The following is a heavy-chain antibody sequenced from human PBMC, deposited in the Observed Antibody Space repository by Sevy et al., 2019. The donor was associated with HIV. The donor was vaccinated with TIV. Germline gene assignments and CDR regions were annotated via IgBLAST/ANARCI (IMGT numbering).Heavy chain of an antibody. V-gene: IGHV4-59*01. J-gene: IGHJ6*02. CDR2: IFYTKST. CDR3: ARGDPKLLYAMDV. CDR1: GDSISGYY. Sequence: SETLSLTCSVSGDSISGYYWNWIRQPPGKGLEWIGYIFYTKSTTYNSSLKSRVTISKDTSKNQFSLKLSSVTAAETAVYYCARGDPKLLYAMDVWGQGTTVTVSS. D-gene: IGHD1-7*01.